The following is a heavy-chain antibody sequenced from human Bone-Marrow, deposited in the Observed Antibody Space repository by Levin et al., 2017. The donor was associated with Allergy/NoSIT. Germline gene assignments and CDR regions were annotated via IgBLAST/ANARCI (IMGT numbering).Heavy chain of an antibody. CDR3: ADDFGN. CDR2: IIPIFNTP. CDR1: GGTFNSYL. Sequence: GASVKVSCKASGGTFNSYLFSWVRQAPGQGLEWMGGIIPIFNTPNYAQKFQGRVTITADESTTTAYMELTSLTSEDTGVYFCADDFGNWGQGTLVTVSS. V-gene: IGHV1-69*13. J-gene: IGHJ4*02. D-gene: IGHD4-17*01.